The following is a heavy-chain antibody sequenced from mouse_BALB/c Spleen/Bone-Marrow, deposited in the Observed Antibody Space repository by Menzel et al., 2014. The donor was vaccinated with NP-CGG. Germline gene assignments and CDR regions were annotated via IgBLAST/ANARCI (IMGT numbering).Heavy chain of an antibody. CDR1: GYTFTSYW. CDR2: IDPSTGRT. D-gene: IGHD2-2*01. V-gene: IGHV1S81*02. Sequence: VQPQQSGAELVKPGASVKLSCKASGYTFTSYWMHWVKQRPGQGLEWIGEIDPSTGRTDYNKKFKSQATLTVDKSSSTAYMHLSSLTSEDSAVYYSARINGYDYWGQGTTLTVSS. CDR3: ARINGYDY. J-gene: IGHJ2*01.